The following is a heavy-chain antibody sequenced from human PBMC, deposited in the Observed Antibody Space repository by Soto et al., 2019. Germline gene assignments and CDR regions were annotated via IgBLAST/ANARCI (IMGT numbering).Heavy chain of an antibody. Sequence: QITLKESGPTLVNPTQTLTLTCTFSGFSLSTSGVGMGWIRQPPGKALEWLALIYWDDDKRYSPSLKNRLTITKVTSKNQVVLTMTNLDPVDTATYYCAHRLTTVTSGAFDIWGQGTMVTVSS. V-gene: IGHV2-5*02. CDR2: IYWDDDK. CDR3: AHRLTTVTSGAFDI. D-gene: IGHD4-17*01. CDR1: GFSLSTSGVG. J-gene: IGHJ3*02.